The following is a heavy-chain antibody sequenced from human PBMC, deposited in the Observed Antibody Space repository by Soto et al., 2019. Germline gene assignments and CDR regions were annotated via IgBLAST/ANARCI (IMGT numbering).Heavy chain of an antibody. V-gene: IGHV3-30*18. Sequence: QVQLVESGGGVVQPGRSLRLSCAASGFTFSSYGMHWVRQAPGKGLEWVAVISYDGSNKYYADSVKGRFTISRDNSKNTLYLQMNSLRAEDTAVYYCAKDGLIVVVVADTWVLDYWGQGTLVTVSS. CDR3: AKDGLIVVVVADTWVLDY. D-gene: IGHD2-15*01. CDR1: GFTFSSYG. CDR2: ISYDGSNK. J-gene: IGHJ4*02.